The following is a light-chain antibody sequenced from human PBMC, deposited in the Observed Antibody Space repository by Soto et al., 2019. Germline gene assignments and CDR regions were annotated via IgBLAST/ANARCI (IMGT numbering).Light chain of an antibody. Sequence: DIPMTQSPSTLSASVGDRVTITCRASQSISSWLAWYQQKPGKAPKLLIYDASSLESGVPSRFSGSGSGTEFTLTISSLQPDDFATYYCQQYNSYWTFGQGTTGDIK. V-gene: IGKV1-5*01. CDR3: QQYNSYWT. J-gene: IGKJ1*01. CDR2: DAS. CDR1: QSISSW.